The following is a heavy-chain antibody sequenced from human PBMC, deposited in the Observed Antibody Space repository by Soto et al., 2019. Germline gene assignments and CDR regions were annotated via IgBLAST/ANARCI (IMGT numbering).Heavy chain of an antibody. CDR1: GYTLTELS. CDR2: FDPEDGET. J-gene: IGHJ4*02. CDR3: AAGVTIFGVVTHYGFDY. Sequence: ASVKVSCKVSGYTLTELSMHWVRQAPGKGLEWMGGFDPEDGETIYAQKFQGRVTMTEDTSTDTDYMELSSLRSEDTAVYYCAAGVTIFGVVTHYGFDYWGQGTLVTVSS. V-gene: IGHV1-24*01. D-gene: IGHD3-3*01.